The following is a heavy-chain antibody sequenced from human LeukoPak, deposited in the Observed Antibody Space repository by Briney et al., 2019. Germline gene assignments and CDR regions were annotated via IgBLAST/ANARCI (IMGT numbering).Heavy chain of an antibody. J-gene: IGHJ4*02. CDR3: AKAPVTSCRGAFCYPFDS. D-gene: IGHD2-15*01. CDR1: GFTFSRYW. V-gene: IGHV3-23*01. CDR2: TSSSDDGK. Sequence: GGSLRLSCAASGFTFSRYWMSWVRQAPGKGLEWVSATSSSDDGKYYADSVRGRFTISRDNSRNTMYLQMNSLRAEDAAVYYCAKAPVTSCRGAFCYPFDSWGQGTLVTVSS.